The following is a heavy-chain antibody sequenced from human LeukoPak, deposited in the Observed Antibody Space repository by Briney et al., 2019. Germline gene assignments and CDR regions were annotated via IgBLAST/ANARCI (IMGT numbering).Heavy chain of an antibody. D-gene: IGHD3/OR15-3a*01. J-gene: IGHJ4*02. CDR3: ARGGATPMILRY. V-gene: IGHV4-34*01. CDR1: GGSFSAYS. CDR2: IIHSGRT. Sequence: SETLSLACAVYGGSFSAYSWSWIRQAPGRGLEWIGEIIHSGRTIYNPPFKDRVSISVDTSKNQFSLKLNSVAGADTAVYYCARGGATPMILRYWGQGTLVTVSS.